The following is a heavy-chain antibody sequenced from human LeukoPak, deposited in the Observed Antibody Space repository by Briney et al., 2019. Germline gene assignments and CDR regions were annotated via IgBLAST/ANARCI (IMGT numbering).Heavy chain of an antibody. CDR1: GGSISSGGYY. V-gene: IGHV4-31*03. CDR2: IYYSGST. D-gene: IGHD1-1*01. Sequence: SETLPLTCTVSGGSISSGGYYWSWIRQHPGKGLEWIGYIYYSGSTYYNPSLGSRVTISVDTSKNQFSLKLSSVTAADTAVYYCARAGATGTLYWGQGTLVTVSS. J-gene: IGHJ4*02. CDR3: ARAGATGTLY.